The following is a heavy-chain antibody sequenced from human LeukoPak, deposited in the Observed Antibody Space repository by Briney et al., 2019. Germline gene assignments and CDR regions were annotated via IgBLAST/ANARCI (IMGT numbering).Heavy chain of an antibody. V-gene: IGHV4-39*07. Sequence: SETLSLTCTVSGGSISSSSYYWGWIRQPPGKGLEWIGRIYYSGSTYYNPSLKSRVTISVDTSKNQFSLKLSSVTAADTAVYYCARLWSIGYFDWFGPQDVWGKGTTVTISS. CDR3: ARLWSIGYFDWFGPQDV. D-gene: IGHD3-9*01. CDR2: IYYSGST. J-gene: IGHJ6*04. CDR1: GGSISSSSYY.